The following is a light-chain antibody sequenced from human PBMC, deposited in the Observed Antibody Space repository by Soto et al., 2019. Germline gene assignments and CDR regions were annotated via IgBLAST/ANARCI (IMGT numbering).Light chain of an antibody. Sequence: DIQMTQSPSSLSASVGDRVTITCQASQDISNYLNWYQQKPGKAPKLLIYDASNLETGVPSRFSGSGSGTDFTFTISSLQPEDIATYYCQQYDNLPLTFGGATRWIS. CDR2: DAS. J-gene: IGKJ4*01. CDR1: QDISNY. CDR3: QQYDNLPLT. V-gene: IGKV1-33*01.